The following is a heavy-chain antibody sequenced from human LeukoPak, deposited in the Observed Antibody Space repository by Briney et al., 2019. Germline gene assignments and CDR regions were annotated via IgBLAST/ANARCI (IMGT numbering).Heavy chain of an antibody. J-gene: IGHJ4*02. D-gene: IGHD3-3*01. CDR1: GYTFTGYY. V-gene: IGHV1-2*02. CDR2: INPNSGGT. CDR3: ARSNYDFWSGYYGY. Sequence: ASVKVSCKASGYTFTGYYMHWVRQAPGQGLAWMGWINPNSGGTNYAQKFQGRVTMTRDTSISTAYMELSRLRSDDTAVYYCARSNYDFWSGYYGYWGQGTLVTVSS.